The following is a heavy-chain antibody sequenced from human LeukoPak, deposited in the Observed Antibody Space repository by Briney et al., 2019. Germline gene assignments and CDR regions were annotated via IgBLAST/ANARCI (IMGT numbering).Heavy chain of an antibody. V-gene: IGHV3-23*01. CDR2: ISGSGGST. Sequence: GGSLRLSCAASGFTFSNYAMSWVRQAPGKGLEWVSTISGSGGSTYFADSVKGRFTISRDNSKNTLYLQMNSLRAEDTAVYYCATIPRSSGWYYFDYWGQGTLVTVSS. CDR1: GFTFSNYA. D-gene: IGHD6-19*01. J-gene: IGHJ4*02. CDR3: ATIPRSSGWYYFDY.